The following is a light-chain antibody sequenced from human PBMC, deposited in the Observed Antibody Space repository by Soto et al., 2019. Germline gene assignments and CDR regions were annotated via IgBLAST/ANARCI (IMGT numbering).Light chain of an antibody. Sequence: QSALTQPPSASGSPGQSVTFSCTGTSSDVGTYDYVSWCQQYPGRAPKLLIYEVTRRPSGVPDRFSGSKSGNTAALTVSGLQAEDEAYYYCSSYAGRSMYVFGTGTKVTVL. V-gene: IGLV2-8*01. CDR3: SSYAGRSMYV. CDR2: EVT. CDR1: SSDVGTYDY. J-gene: IGLJ1*01.